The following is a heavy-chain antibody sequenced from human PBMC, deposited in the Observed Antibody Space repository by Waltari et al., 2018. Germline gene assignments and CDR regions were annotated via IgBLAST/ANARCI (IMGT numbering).Heavy chain of an antibody. V-gene: IGHV3-53*01. J-gene: IGHJ5*02. CDR3: TSGWGFDP. Sequence: EVQLVESGGGLIQPGGSLRLSCAASGFTVSSKYMSWVRQAPGKGLEWVSLIHSDGKKYYADSAKGRFTISRDNFKNTLYLQMNSLRAEDTAVYYCTSGWGFDPWGQGTLVTVSS. D-gene: IGHD6-19*01. CDR1: GFTVSSKY. CDR2: IHSDGKK.